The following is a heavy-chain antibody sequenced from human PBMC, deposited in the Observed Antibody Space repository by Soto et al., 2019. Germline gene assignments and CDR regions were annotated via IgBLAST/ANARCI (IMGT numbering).Heavy chain of an antibody. V-gene: IGHV1-18*01. CDR2: ISAYNGNT. D-gene: IGHD6-13*01. CDR3: ARDGGSSWYYYYYGMDV. CDR1: GYTFTSYG. Sequence: QVQLVQSGAEVKKPGASVKVSCKASGYTFTSYGISWVRQAPGQGLEWMGWISAYNGNTNYAQKLQGRVTMTTDTSTSTADMELRSLRSDDTAVYYCARDGGSSWYYYYYGMDVWGQGTTVTVSS. J-gene: IGHJ6*02.